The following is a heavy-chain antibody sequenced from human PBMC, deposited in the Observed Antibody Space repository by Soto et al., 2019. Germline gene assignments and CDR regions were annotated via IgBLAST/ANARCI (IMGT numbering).Heavy chain of an antibody. CDR1: GFIFRDWF. J-gene: IGHJ4*02. Sequence: GGSLRLSCAASGFIFRDWFMSWIRQAPGKGLEWISYISKDSGRATRYADSVKGRFTISRDDSKNTLYLQMNSLKTEDTAVYYCTTSDYYGSGSYYFDYWGQGTLVTVSS. CDR2: ISKDSGRAT. D-gene: IGHD3-10*01. CDR3: TTSDYYGSGSYYFDY. V-gene: IGHV3-11*01.